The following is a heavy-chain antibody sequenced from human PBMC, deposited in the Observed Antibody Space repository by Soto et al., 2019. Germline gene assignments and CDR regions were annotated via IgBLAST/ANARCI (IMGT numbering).Heavy chain of an antibody. J-gene: IGHJ4*02. V-gene: IGHV3-21*01. CDR2: ISSGSSYI. CDR3: ARLGDFFGSRGHFDY. D-gene: IGHD3-10*01. Sequence: GGSLRLSCAASRFTFTNYDMNWVRQAPGKGLEWVSSISSGSSYIYYADSVRGRFTISRDNAKNTLDLQMNNLRADDTAVYYCARLGDFFGSRGHFDYWGQGTLVTVSS. CDR1: RFTFTNYD.